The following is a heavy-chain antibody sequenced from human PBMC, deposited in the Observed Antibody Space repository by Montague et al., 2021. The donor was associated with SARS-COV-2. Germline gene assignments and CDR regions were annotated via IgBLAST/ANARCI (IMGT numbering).Heavy chain of an antibody. V-gene: IGHV6-1*01. J-gene: IGHJ4*02. Sequence: CAISGDSASSDIAAWNWIRQSPSRGLEWLGRTYYRSKWYNDYAVSVRSRITISPDTSKNQFSLQLNSVTPEDTAVYYCTQERGPGRTTWHYFDYWGQGTPVTVSS. CDR2: TYYRSKWYN. CDR1: GDSASSDIAA. CDR3: TQERGPGRTTWHYFDY. D-gene: IGHD1-14*01.